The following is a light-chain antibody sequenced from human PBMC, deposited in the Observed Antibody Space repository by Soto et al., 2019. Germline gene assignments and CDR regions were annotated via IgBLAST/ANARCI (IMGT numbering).Light chain of an antibody. CDR2: DVT. Sequence: QSVLTQPASVSDSPGQSITISCTGTSSDIGAYNYVSWYQQHPGKAPRLMIYDVTNRPSGVSNRFSGSKSGTTASLIISGLQAEDEADYYCATWDDSLPAVFGGGTKVTVL. V-gene: IGLV2-14*03. CDR3: ATWDDSLPAV. CDR1: SSDIGAYNY. J-gene: IGLJ2*01.